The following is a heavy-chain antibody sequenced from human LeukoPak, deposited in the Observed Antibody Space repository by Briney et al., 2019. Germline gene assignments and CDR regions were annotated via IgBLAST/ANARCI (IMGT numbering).Heavy chain of an antibody. D-gene: IGHD3-22*01. V-gene: IGHV1-8*01. CDR2: MNPNSGNT. Sequence: ASVKVSCKASGNTFTSYDINWVRQATGQGLEWMGWMNPNSGNTGYAQKFQGRVTMTRNTSISTAYMELSSLRSEDTAVYYCARGAYYYDSSGFKFDYWGQGTLVTVSS. CDR3: ARGAYYYDSSGFKFDY. CDR1: GNTFTSYD. J-gene: IGHJ4*02.